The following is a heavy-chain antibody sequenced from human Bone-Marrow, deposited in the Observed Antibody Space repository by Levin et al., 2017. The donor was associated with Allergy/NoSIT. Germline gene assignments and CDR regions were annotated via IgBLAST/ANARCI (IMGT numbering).Heavy chain of an antibody. CDR2: ISGSGGTT. V-gene: IGHV3-23*01. Sequence: GESLKISCAASGFTFKTYGMSWVRQAPGKGLEWVSGISGSGGTTYYADAVKGRFTISRDSSKNALFLQMNTLRAEDTAVYYCAKHTATTNTPFDYWGRGTLVAVSS. D-gene: IGHD4-17*01. J-gene: IGHJ4*02. CDR1: GFTFKTYG. CDR3: AKHTATTNTPFDY.